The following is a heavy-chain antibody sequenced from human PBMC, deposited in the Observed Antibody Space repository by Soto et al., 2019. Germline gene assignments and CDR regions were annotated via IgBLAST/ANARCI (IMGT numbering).Heavy chain of an antibody. Sequence: SETLSLTCSVSGGSISSRDWWTWVRQAPGKGLEWIGKIYHGGGTNFSPSLRGRVNISIDKSRKFFSLTLNSVTAADTAIYFCATGNVDSMLESWGRGTLVTVSS. J-gene: IGHJ4*02. D-gene: IGHD3-3*01. V-gene: IGHV4-4*02. CDR1: GGSISSRDW. CDR3: ATGNVDSMLES. CDR2: IYHGGGT.